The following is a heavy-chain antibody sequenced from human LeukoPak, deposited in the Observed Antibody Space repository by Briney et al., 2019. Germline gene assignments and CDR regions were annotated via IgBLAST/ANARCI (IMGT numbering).Heavy chain of an antibody. D-gene: IGHD3-22*01. J-gene: IGHJ4*02. V-gene: IGHV3-30-3*01. Sequence: GGSLRLSCAASGFTFSSYAMHWVRQAPGKGLEWVAVISYDGSNKYYADSVKGRFTISRDNSKNTLYLQMNSLRAEDTAVYYCARVGSRSGYYDGVDYWGQGTLVTVSS. CDR3: ARVGSRSGYYDGVDY. CDR2: ISYDGSNK. CDR1: GFTFSSYA.